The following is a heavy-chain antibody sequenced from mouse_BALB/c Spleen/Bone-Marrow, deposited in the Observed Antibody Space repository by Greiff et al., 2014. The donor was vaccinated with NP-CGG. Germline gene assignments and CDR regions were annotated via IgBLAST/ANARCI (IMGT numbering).Heavy chain of an antibody. CDR3: ARNYGYGKSFAY. V-gene: IGHV14-3*02. J-gene: IGHJ3*01. Sequence: EVKVVESGAELVKPGASVKLSCTASGFNIKDTYMHWVKQRPEQGLEWIGRIDPANGNTKYDPKFQGKATTTADTSSNTAYLQLSSLTSEDTAVYYCARNYGYGKSFAYWGQGTLVTVSA. D-gene: IGHD2-2*01. CDR1: GFNIKDTY. CDR2: IDPANGNT.